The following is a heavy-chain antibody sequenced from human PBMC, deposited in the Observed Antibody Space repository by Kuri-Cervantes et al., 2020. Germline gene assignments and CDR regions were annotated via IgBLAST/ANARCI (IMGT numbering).Heavy chain of an antibody. CDR3: ARDGGYSSSWYKGFDP. D-gene: IGHD6-13*01. Sequence: SETLSLTCTVSGGSMSSYYWSWIRQPPGKGLEWIGYIYYSGSTNYNPSLKSRVTISVDTSKNQFSLKLSSVTAADTAVYYCARDGGYSSSWYKGFDPWGQGTLVTVSS. V-gene: IGHV4-59*01. CDR2: IYYSGST. CDR1: GGSMSSYY. J-gene: IGHJ5*02.